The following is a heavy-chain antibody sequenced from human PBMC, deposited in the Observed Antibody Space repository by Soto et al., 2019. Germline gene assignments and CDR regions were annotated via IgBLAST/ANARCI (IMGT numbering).Heavy chain of an antibody. D-gene: IGHD3-10*01. CDR3: ARGNAVGNYFDY. J-gene: IGHJ4*02. CDR2: IWYDGSNK. CDR1: GFTFSSYG. V-gene: IGHV3-33*01. Sequence: QVQLVESGGGVVQPGRSLRLSCAASGFTFSSYGIHWVRQAPGKGLEWVAVIWYDGSNKYYADSVKGRFTISRDNSKNTLYLQMNSLRAEDTAVYYCARGNAVGNYFDYWGQGTLVTVSS.